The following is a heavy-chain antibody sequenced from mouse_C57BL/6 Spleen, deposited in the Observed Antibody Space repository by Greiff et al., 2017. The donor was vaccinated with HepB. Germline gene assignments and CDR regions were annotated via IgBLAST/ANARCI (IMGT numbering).Heavy chain of an antibody. CDR2: IYPGSGNT. CDR1: GYSFPSYY. CDR3: ARGDYDGSSYDIDY. V-gene: IGHV1-66*01. J-gene: IGHJ2*01. Sequence: QVQLQQSGPELVKPGASVKISCKASGYSFPSYYIHWVKQRPGQGLEWIGWIYPGSGNTKYNEKFKGKATLTADTSSSTAYMQLSSLTSEDSAVYYCARGDYDGSSYDIDYWGQGTTLTVSS. D-gene: IGHD1-1*01.